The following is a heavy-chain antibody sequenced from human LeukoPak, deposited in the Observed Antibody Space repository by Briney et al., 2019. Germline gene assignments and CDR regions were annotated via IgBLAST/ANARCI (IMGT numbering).Heavy chain of an antibody. CDR1: GFTFSSYA. CDR2: ISGSGGST. Sequence: GGSLRLSCAASGFTFSSYAMSWVRQAPGKGLEWVSAISGSGGSTYYADSVKGRFTISRDNSKNTLYLQMNSLRAEDTAVYYCAKDPYYGSGRSPYYFDYWGQGTLVTVSS. V-gene: IGHV3-23*01. CDR3: AKDPYYGSGRSPYYFDY. J-gene: IGHJ4*02. D-gene: IGHD3-10*01.